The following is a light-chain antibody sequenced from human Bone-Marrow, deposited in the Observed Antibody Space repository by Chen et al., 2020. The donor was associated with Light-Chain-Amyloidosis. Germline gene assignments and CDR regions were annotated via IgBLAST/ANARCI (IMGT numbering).Light chain of an antibody. CDR1: QFIGAF. V-gene: IGKV1-39*01. CDR3: QQSLATPRT. CDR2: HAA. Sequence: DIQMTQSPSSLSASVGDRVTISCRASQFIGAFLNWYQHKPGEAPKILIYHAANLESGVPSRFSGSGAGTDFTRTITDVQPEDFAIYFCQQSLATPRTFGQGTKVELK. J-gene: IGKJ1*01.